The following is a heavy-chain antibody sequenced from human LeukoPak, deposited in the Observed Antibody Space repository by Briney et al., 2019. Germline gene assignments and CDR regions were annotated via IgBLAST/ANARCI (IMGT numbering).Heavy chain of an antibody. CDR3: ARDGRDYYDSSGYYRPYYFDY. Sequence: ASVKVSCEASGGTFSSYAISWVRQAPGQGLEWMGGIIPIFGTANYEQKFQGRVTITTDESTSTAYMELSSLRSEDKAVYYCARDGRDYYDSSGYYRPYYFDYWGQGTLVTVSS. J-gene: IGHJ4*02. CDR2: IIPIFGTA. CDR1: GGTFSSYA. V-gene: IGHV1-69*05. D-gene: IGHD3-22*01.